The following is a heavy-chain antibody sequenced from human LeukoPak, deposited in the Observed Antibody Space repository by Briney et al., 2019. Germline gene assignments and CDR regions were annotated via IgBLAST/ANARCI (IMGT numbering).Heavy chain of an antibody. D-gene: IGHD1-26*01. V-gene: IGHV1-2*04. Sequence: ASVEVSCKASGYTFTGYYMHWVRQAPGQGLEWMGWVNPNTGGTNYAQKFRGWVTMTRDTSTSTAYMELNRLTSDDTAVYYCAKDVSYSRGTGWLDPWGQGTLVTVSS. J-gene: IGHJ5*02. CDR1: GYTFTGYY. CDR3: AKDVSYSRGTGWLDP. CDR2: VNPNTGGT.